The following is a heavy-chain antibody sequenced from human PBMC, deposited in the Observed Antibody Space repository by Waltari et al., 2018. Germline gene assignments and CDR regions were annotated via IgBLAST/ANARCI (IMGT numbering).Heavy chain of an antibody. J-gene: IGHJ5*02. Sequence: QLQLQESGPTLVKPSETLSLTCPVSGGYISRRSYYWGWIRQSPGKGLEWIGSIYYSGTTYYNPTLESRVTISGDTSKNQFSLKLSSVTAADTAVYYFVRHWKRNGYRFDPWGQGTLVTVSS. D-gene: IGHD5-12*01. CDR2: IYYSGTT. CDR1: GGYISRRSYY. CDR3: VRHWKRNGYRFDP. V-gene: IGHV4-39*01.